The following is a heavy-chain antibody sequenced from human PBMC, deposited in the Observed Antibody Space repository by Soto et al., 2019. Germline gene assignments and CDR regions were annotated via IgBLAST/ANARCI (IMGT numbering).Heavy chain of an antibody. D-gene: IGHD6-13*01. J-gene: IGHJ4*02. V-gene: IGHV3-21*01. CDR3: ARGGRWSPGIAAAGTMEEGDY. CDR1: GFTFSSYS. CDR2: ISSSSSYI. Sequence: GGSLRLSCAASGFTFSSYSMNWVRQAPGKGLEWVSSISSSSSYIYYADSVKGRFTISRDNAKNSLYLQMNSLRAEDTAVYYCARGGRWSPGIAAAGTMEEGDYWGQGTLVTVSS.